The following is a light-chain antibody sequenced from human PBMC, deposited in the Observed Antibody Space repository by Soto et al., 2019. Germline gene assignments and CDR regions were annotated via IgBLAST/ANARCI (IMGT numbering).Light chain of an antibody. CDR2: RNN. Sequence: QSVLTQPPSASGPPGQRVTISCSGSSSNIGRNYVYWYQQIPGTAPKLLIYRNNERPSGVPDRFSGSKSGTSASLAISGLRSEDEADYYCAAWDDSLSGWVFGGGTKLTVL. CDR3: AAWDDSLSGWV. J-gene: IGLJ3*02. V-gene: IGLV1-47*01. CDR1: SSNIGRNY.